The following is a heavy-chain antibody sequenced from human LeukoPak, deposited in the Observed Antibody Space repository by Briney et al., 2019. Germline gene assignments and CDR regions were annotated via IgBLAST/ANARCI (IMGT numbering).Heavy chain of an antibody. CDR1: GYSISSGYY. V-gene: IGHV4-38-2*02. Sequence: SETLSLTCTVSGYSISSGYYWGWIRQPPGKGLEWIGIIYHSGRTDYNPSLKSRVTISEDTSKNQFSLKLNSVTAADTAVYYCAREGRVLWELPFYWGQGTLVTVSS. CDR3: AREGRVLWELPFY. J-gene: IGHJ4*02. CDR2: IYHSGRT. D-gene: IGHD1-26*01.